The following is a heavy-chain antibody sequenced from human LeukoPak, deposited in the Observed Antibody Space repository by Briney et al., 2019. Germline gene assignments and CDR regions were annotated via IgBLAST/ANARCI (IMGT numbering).Heavy chain of an antibody. CDR1: GFTFRSYV. V-gene: IGHV3-23*01. CDR3: AKRGPAGAGKSPDYFEY. D-gene: IGHD6-19*01. CDR2: ITGGGDNT. Sequence: GGSLRLSCAASGFTFRSYVMSWVRQAPGKGLEWVSAITGGGDNTYYADSVKGRFTISRDNSKNTLYLQMNSLRAEDTAVYYCAKRGPAGAGKSPDYFEYWGQGTLVTVSS. J-gene: IGHJ4*02.